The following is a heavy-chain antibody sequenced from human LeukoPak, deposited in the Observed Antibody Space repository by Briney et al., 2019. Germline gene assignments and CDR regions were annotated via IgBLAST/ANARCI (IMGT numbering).Heavy chain of an antibody. CDR3: GKGVDYGDYAYFDY. V-gene: IGHV3-23*01. D-gene: IGHD4-17*01. Sequence: GGTLRLSCAASGFTFSSYGMSWVRQAPGKGLEWVSAISGSGGSTYYADSVKGRFTISRDNSKNTLYLQMNSLRAEDTAVYYCGKGVDYGDYAYFDYWGQGTLVTVSS. CDR1: GFTFSSYG. J-gene: IGHJ4*02. CDR2: ISGSGGST.